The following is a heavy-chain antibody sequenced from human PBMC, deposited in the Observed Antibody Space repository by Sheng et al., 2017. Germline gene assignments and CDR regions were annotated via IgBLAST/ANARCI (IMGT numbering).Heavy chain of an antibody. Sequence: QVQLQESGPGLLKPSETLSLSCTVSGGSISGYYWSWIRQSPGKTLEWIGYIYYSGRTNSNASLKGRITISVDTSKNQFSLKLRTVTAADTAVYYCARVRDSSYAFDYWGQGTLVTVYS. CDR3: ARVRDSSYAFDY. CDR1: GGSISGYY. CDR2: IYYSGRT. V-gene: IGHV4-59*12. D-gene: IGHD6-6*01. J-gene: IGHJ4*02.